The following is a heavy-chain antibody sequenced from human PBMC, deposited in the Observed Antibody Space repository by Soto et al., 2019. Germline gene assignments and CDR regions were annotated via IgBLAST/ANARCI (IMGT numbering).Heavy chain of an antibody. CDR3: ALRYSSSWGYYYYYGMDV. V-gene: IGHV1-69*13. CDR1: GGTFSSYA. CDR2: IIPIFGTA. D-gene: IGHD6-13*01. J-gene: IGHJ6*02. Sequence: SVKVSCKASGGTFSSYAISWVRQAPGQGLEWMGGIIPIFGTASYAQKFQGRVTITADESTSTAYMELSSLRSEDTAVYYCALRYSSSWGYYYYYGMDVWGQGTTVTVSS.